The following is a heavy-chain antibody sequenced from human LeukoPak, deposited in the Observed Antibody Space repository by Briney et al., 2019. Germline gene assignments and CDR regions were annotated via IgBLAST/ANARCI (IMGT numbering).Heavy chain of an antibody. CDR3: ARSGPLQSSASPFFDY. D-gene: IGHD4-11*01. CDR2: ISYDGSNK. CDR1: GFTFSSYA. Sequence: PGGSLRLSCAASGFTFSSYAMHWVRQAPGKGLEWVAVISYDGSNKYYADSVKGRFTISRDNSKNTLYLQMNSLRAEDTAVYYCARSGPLQSSASPFFDYWGQGTLVTVSS. V-gene: IGHV3-30*04. J-gene: IGHJ4*02.